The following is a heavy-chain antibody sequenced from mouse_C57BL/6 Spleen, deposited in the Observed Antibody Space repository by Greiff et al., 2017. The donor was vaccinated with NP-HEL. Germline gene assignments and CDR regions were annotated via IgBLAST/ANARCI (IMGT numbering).Heavy chain of an antibody. J-gene: IGHJ2*01. Sequence: VQLQQSGPELVKPGASVKISCKASGYTFTDYYMNWVKQSHGKSLEWIGDINPNNGGTSYNQKFKGKATLTVDKSSSTAYMELRSLTSEDSAVYYCARAYGYGGDYFDYWGQGTTLTVSS. V-gene: IGHV1-26*01. D-gene: IGHD2-2*01. CDR1: GYTFTDYY. CDR2: INPNNGGT. CDR3: ARAYGYGGDYFDY.